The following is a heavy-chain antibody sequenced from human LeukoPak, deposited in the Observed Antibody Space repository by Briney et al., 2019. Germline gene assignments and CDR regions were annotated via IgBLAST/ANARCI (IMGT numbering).Heavy chain of an antibody. CDR1: GYTLTELS. CDR3: ASAPPVTTPWFDP. J-gene: IGHJ5*02. V-gene: IGHV1-24*01. Sequence: GASVKVSCKVSGYTLTELSMHWVRQAPGKGLEWMGGFDPEDGETIYAQKFQGRVTITADKSTSTAYMELSSLRSEDTAVYYCASAPPVTTPWFDPWGQGTLVTVSS. CDR2: FDPEDGET. D-gene: IGHD4-17*01.